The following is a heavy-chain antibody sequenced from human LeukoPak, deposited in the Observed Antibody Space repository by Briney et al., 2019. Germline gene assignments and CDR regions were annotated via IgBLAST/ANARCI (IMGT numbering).Heavy chain of an antibody. CDR3: ARDYDSSGYYFDY. CDR1: GYTFTGYY. J-gene: IGHJ4*02. D-gene: IGHD3-22*01. CDR2: INPNSGGT. Sequence: ASVKVSCKASGYTFTGYYMHWVRQAPGQGLEWMGWINPNSGGTNYAQKFQGRVTMTRDTSISTAYMELSRLRSDDTAVYYCARDYDSSGYYFDYWGQGTLVTVSS. V-gene: IGHV1-2*02.